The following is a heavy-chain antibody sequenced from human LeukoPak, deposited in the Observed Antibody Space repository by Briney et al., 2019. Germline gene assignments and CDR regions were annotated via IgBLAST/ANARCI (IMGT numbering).Heavy chain of an antibody. V-gene: IGHV3-48*04. CDR3: AELGITMIGGV. D-gene: IGHD3-10*02. CDR2: VTGSGGTT. Sequence: SGGSLRLSCAASRFTFSSYSMNWVRQAPGKGLEWVSGVTGSGGTTYYADSVKGRFTISRDNAKNSLYLQMNSLRAEDTAVYYCAELGITMIGGVWGKGTTVTISS. J-gene: IGHJ6*04. CDR1: RFTFSSYS.